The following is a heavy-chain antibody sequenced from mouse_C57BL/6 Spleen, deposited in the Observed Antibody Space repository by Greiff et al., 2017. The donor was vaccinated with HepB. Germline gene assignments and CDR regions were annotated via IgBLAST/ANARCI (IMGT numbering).Heavy chain of an antibody. Sequence: EVQRVESEGGLVQPGSSMKLSCTASGFTFSDYYMAWVRQVPEKGLEWVANINYDGSSTYYLDSLKSRFIISRDNAKNILYLQMSSQKSEDTATYYCARGEDYYAMDYWGQGTSVTVSS. CDR2: INYDGSST. J-gene: IGHJ4*01. CDR1: GFTFSDYY. V-gene: IGHV5-16*01. CDR3: ARGEDYYAMDY.